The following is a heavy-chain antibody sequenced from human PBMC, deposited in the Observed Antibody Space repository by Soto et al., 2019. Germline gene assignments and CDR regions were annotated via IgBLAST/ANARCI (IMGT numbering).Heavy chain of an antibody. V-gene: IGHV4-4*02. CDR3: ARARATIAAAAIFDC. Sequence: PSETLSLTCAVSGGYISTSNLWSWVRQPPGKGLEWIGEVYRTGSTNYNPSLESRLTISVDKSKNQFSLKLTSVTAADTAVYYCARARATIAAAAIFDCWGQGTLVTVSS. CDR2: VYRTGST. CDR1: GGYISTSNL. D-gene: IGHD6-13*01. J-gene: IGHJ4*02.